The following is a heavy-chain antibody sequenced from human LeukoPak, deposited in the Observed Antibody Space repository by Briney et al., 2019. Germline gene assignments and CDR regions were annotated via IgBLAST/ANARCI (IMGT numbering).Heavy chain of an antibody. D-gene: IGHD6-13*01. V-gene: IGHV3-66*01. Sequence: SGGSLRLSCAASGVTVGNNYMSWVRQAPGKGLEWVSLIYSGGTTHYADSVKGRFTISRDNSKNTLYLQMNNLRVDDTAVYYCARDPPAVATNTYGWGQGTLVTVSA. CDR2: IYSGGTT. CDR3: ARDPPAVATNTYG. CDR1: GVTVGNNY. J-gene: IGHJ4*02.